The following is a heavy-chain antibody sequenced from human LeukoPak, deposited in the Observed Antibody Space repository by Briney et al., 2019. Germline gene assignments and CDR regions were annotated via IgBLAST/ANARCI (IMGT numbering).Heavy chain of an antibody. CDR3: ARDRYCSGGSCYSGRAY. CDR1: GFTFSSYE. D-gene: IGHD2-15*01. V-gene: IGHV3-48*03. CDR2: ISSSGSTI. Sequence: PGGSLRLSCAASGFTFSSYEINWVRQAPGKGLELGSYISSSGSTIYYADSVKGRFTISRDNAKNSLYLQMNSLRAEDTAVYYCARDRYCSGGSCYSGRAYWGQGTLVTVSS. J-gene: IGHJ4*02.